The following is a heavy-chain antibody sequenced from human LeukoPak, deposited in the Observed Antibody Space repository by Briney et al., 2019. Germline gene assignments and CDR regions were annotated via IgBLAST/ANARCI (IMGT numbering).Heavy chain of an antibody. CDR3: AKEGFRWFGEPRGFDY. D-gene: IGHD3-10*01. V-gene: IGHV3-23*01. CDR2: ISGSGGST. CDR1: GFTFDDYG. J-gene: IGHJ4*02. Sequence: PGGSLRLSCAASGFTFDDYGMSWVRQAPGKGLEWVSAISGSGGSTYYADSVKGRFTISRDNSKNTLYLQMNSLRAEDTAVYYCAKEGFRWFGEPRGFDYWGQGTLVTVSS.